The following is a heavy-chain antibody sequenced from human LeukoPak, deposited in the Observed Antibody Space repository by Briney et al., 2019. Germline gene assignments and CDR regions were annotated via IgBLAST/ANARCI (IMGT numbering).Heavy chain of an antibody. CDR2: IYTSGST. J-gene: IGHJ4*02. Sequence: PSETLSLSSTLSVGATTIFTWRWIRQTAGERLERIGRIYTSGSTIYNPSLKSRVTMSVDSSKNQFSLKLSAVAAADTAVYYCARAKGDYGDLFFDYWGQGTLVTVSS. CDR1: VGATTIFT. CDR3: ARAKGDYGDLFFDY. V-gene: IGHV4-4*07. D-gene: IGHD4-17*01.